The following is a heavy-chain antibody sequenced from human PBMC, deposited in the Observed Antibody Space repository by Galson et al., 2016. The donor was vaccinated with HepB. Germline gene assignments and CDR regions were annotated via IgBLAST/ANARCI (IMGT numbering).Heavy chain of an antibody. CDR3: ATIAGGFWRAYY. D-gene: IGHD3-3*01. CDR1: RFTFNNYG. J-gene: IGHJ4*02. Sequence: SLRLSCAASRFTFNNYGMHWVRQAPGKGLAWVALISYDGTNKYYAELVKGRFTIFRDNSKNTLYLQMNSLRRQDTAVYYCATIAGGFWRAYYWGQGTLVTVSS. V-gene: IGHV3-30*03. CDR2: ISYDGTNK.